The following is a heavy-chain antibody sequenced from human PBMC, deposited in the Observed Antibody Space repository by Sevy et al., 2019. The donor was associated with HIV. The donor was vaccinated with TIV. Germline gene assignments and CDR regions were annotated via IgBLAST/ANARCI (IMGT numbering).Heavy chain of an antibody. D-gene: IGHD5-18*01. Sequence: GGSLRLSCTGSGFNLRDYDMIWVRQAPGKGLEWVSYISWSGETIDYADSVKGRFTISRDNAKKSVDLQMNSLRAEDTAVYYCARGSGYLSAFDIWGQGAMVTVSS. CDR3: ARGSGYLSAFDI. CDR2: ISWSGETI. CDR1: GFNLRDYD. J-gene: IGHJ3*02. V-gene: IGHV3-11*01.